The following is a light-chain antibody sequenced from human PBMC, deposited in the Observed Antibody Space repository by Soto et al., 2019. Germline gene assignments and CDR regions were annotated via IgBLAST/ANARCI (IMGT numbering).Light chain of an antibody. J-gene: IGLJ1*01. CDR2: EVS. CDR3: TSYTSSITYV. Sequence: QSALTQPASVSGSPGQSITISCTGTSSDVGGYNYVSWYQQHPGKAPKLMIYEVSNRPSGVSNRFSGSKSGNTASLTISGLQAEDEADYYCTSYTSSITYVFGTGTKVT. CDR1: SSDVGGYNY. V-gene: IGLV2-14*01.